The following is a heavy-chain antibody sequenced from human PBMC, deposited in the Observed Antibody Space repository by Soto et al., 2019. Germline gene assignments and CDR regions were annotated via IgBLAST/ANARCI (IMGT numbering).Heavy chain of an antibody. CDR3: ARVKKELLLDY. CDR1: GGSISSGGYY. Sequence: SETLSLTCTVSGGSISSGGYYWSWIRQHPGKGLEWIGYIYYSGSTYYNPSLKSRVTISVDTSKNQFSLKLSSVTAADTAVYYCARVKKELLLDYWGQGXLVTVYS. CDR2: IYYSGST. J-gene: IGHJ4*02. D-gene: IGHD1-26*01. V-gene: IGHV4-31*03.